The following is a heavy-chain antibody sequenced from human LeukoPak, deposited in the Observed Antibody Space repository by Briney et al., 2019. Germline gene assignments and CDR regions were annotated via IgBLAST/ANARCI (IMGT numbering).Heavy chain of an antibody. J-gene: IGHJ4*02. CDR3: ARGPTYYDYVWGSYRPYYFDY. Sequence: GGSLRLSCAASGFTFNTYSMNWVRQAPGKGLEGVSYITSGSADINYADSVRGRFTISRDNARNSLYLQMESLRDEDTAVYFCARGPTYYDYVWGSYRPYYFDYWGQGTLVTVSS. V-gene: IGHV3-48*02. CDR1: GFTFNTYS. D-gene: IGHD3-16*02. CDR2: ITSGSADI.